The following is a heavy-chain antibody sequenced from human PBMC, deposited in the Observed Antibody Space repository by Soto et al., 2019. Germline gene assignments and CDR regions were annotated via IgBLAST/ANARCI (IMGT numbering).Heavy chain of an antibody. Sequence: GASVKVSCKASGYTFTSYDINWVRQATGQGLEWMGWMNPNSGNTGYAQKFQGRVTMTRNTSISTAYMELSSLRSEDTAVYYCARGPAKYYDYIWGSYRSLNDAFDIWGQGTMVTVSS. J-gene: IGHJ3*02. CDR2: MNPNSGNT. V-gene: IGHV1-8*01. CDR1: GYTFTSYD. CDR3: ARGPAKYYDYIWGSYRSLNDAFDI. D-gene: IGHD3-16*02.